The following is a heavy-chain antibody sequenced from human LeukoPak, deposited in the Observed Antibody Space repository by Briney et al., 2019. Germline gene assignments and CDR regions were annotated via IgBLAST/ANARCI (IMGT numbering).Heavy chain of an antibody. D-gene: IGHD4-17*01. CDR2: INSDGSST. Sequence: GGSLRLSCAASGFTFSSYWMHWVRQAPGKGLVWVSRINSDGSSTSYADSVKGRFTISRDNAKNTLYLQMNSLRAEDTAVYYCARTTVIRTLYYYYYGMDVWSQGTTVTVSS. CDR3: ARTTVIRTLYYYYYGMDV. CDR1: GFTFSSYW. V-gene: IGHV3-74*01. J-gene: IGHJ6*02.